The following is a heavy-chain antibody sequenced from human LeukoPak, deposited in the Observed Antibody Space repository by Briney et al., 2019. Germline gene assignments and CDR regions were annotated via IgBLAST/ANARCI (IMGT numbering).Heavy chain of an antibody. CDR3: ASPRQSTLDFDY. J-gene: IGHJ4*02. Sequence: VASVKVSCKASGGTFSSYAISWVRQAPGQGLEWIGRIIPILGIANYAQKFQGRVTITADKSTSTAYMELSSPRSEDTAVYYCASPRQSTLDFDYWGQGTLVTVSS. CDR2: IIPILGIA. V-gene: IGHV1-69*04. CDR1: GGTFSSYA. D-gene: IGHD2/OR15-2a*01.